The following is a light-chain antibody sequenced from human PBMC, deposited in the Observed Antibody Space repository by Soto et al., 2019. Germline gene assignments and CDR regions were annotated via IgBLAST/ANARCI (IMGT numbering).Light chain of an antibody. J-gene: IGLJ1*01. CDR2: EVS. CDR1: SSDVGGYNY. Sequence: QSVLTQPASVSGSPGQSITISCTGTSSDVGGYNYVSWYQQQSGKAPKLMIHEVSNRPSGVSNRFSGSKSGNTASLTISGLQAEDEADYYCSSYAGNNNYVFGTGTKVTVL. V-gene: IGLV2-14*01. CDR3: SSYAGNNNYV.